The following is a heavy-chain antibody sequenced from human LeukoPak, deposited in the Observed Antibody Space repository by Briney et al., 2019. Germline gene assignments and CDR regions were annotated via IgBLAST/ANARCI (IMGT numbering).Heavy chain of an antibody. V-gene: IGHV3-15*05. CDR2: FRRRVEGGTT. CDR1: RFSLINAW. CDR3: LTFLVR. J-gene: IGHJ4*02. D-gene: IGHD2/OR15-2a*01. Sequence: GSLRLSRAASRFSLINAWISPGREAPGPEVECVGRFRRRVEGGTTGSAPPVEGRFSTSRDDSENTLYLQMNSLQIDDTALYYCLTFLVRWGQGALVTVSS.